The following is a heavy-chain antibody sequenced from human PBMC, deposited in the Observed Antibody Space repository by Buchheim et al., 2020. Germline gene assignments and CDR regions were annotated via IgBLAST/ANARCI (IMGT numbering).Heavy chain of an antibody. D-gene: IGHD4-23*01. CDR3: AKDQVLDYGGRRNHYYGMDV. Sequence: EVQLLESGGGLVQPGGSLRLSCAASGFIFSSYAMNWVRQAPGKGLEWVSSISGSGGSTYYADSVKGRFTISRDNSKNTLFLQMNSLRGDDTAVYYCAKDQVLDYGGRRNHYYGMDVWGQGTT. CDR2: ISGSGGST. CDR1: GFIFSSYA. V-gene: IGHV3-23*01. J-gene: IGHJ6*02.